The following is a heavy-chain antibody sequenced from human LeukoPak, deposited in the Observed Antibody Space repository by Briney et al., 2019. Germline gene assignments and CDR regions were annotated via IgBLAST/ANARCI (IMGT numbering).Heavy chain of an antibody. CDR3: ARAAGYSSSVGFDY. V-gene: IGHV4-39*07. Sequence: SETLSLTCTVSGGSISSSSYYWGWIRQPPGKGLGWIGSIYYSGSTYYNPSLKSRVTISVDKSKNQFSLKLSSVTAADTAVYYCARAAGYSSSVGFDYWGQGTLVTVSS. CDR1: GGSISSSSYY. CDR2: IYYSGST. D-gene: IGHD6-6*01. J-gene: IGHJ4*02.